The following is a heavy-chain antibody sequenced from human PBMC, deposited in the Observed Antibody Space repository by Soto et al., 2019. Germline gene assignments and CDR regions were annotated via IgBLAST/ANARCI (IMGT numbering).Heavy chain of an antibody. J-gene: IGHJ4*02. CDR1: GGSISSYY. D-gene: IGHD3-22*01. CDR3: ARTGYYYDSSGGFDY. V-gene: IGHV4-59*01. Sequence: PSETLSLTCTVSGGSISSYYWSWIRQPPGKGLEWIGYIYYSGSTNYNPSLKSRVTISVDTSKNQFSLKLSSVTAADTAVYYCARTGYYYDSSGGFDYWGQGTLVTVS. CDR2: IYYSGST.